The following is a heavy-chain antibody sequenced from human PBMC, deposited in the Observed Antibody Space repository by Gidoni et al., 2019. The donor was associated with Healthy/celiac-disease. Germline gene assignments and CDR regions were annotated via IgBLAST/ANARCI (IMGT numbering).Heavy chain of an antibody. D-gene: IGHD2-2*01. J-gene: IGHJ6*02. V-gene: IGHV4-38-2*02. CDR2: IYHSGST. CDR1: GYSISRGYY. CDR3: ARDQDCSSTSCYYYYYGMDV. Sequence: QVQLQQSGPGLVKPSETLCLTRSDSGYSISRGYYWGWIRQPSGKGLEWIGSIYHSGSTYYTTSLTSRVTISVYTSKNQFSLKPSSVTAADTAVYYCARDQDCSSTSCYYYYYGMDVWGQGTTVTVSS.